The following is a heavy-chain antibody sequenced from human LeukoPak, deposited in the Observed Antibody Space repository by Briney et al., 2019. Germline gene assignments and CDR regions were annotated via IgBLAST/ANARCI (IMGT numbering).Heavy chain of an antibody. CDR2: ISSSSSYI. Sequence: GGSLRLSCAASGFTFSSYSMNWVRQAPGKGLEWVSSISSSSSYIYYADSVKGRFTISRDNAKNSLYLQMNSLGAEDTAVYYCARDREVVAATFDYWGQGTLVTVSS. CDR1: GFTFSSYS. CDR3: ARDREVVAATFDY. D-gene: IGHD2-15*01. V-gene: IGHV3-21*01. J-gene: IGHJ4*02.